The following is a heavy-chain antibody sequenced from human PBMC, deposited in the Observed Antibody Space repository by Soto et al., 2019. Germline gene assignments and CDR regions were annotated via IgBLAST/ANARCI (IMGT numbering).Heavy chain of an antibody. Sequence: GGSLRLSCADSGFTFSSYWMSWVRQAPGKGLEWVANINQDGSAKYYVDSVKGRFTISRDNAKNSLYLRMNSLRAEDTAIYYFARGSGNGNSRLDYWGKGTLVTVSS. J-gene: IGHJ4*02. CDR2: INQDGSAK. D-gene: IGHD2-8*01. CDR1: GFTFSSYW. CDR3: ARGSGNGNSRLDY. V-gene: IGHV3-7*03.